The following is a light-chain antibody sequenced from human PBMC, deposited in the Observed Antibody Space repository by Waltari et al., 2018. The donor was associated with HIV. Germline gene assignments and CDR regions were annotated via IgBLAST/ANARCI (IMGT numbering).Light chain of an antibody. CDR2: EVN. J-gene: IGLJ1*01. CDR1: ISDVGFYDY. Sequence: SALTQPPSPSGSPGQSVTTSCTGTISDVGFYDYVSWYQLHPGQAPKLIIFEVNKRPSGVPDRFFGSKSGSAASLTVSGLQAEDEADYYCCSYAGGNNFVFGTGTKVTVL. CDR3: CSYAGGNNFV. V-gene: IGLV2-8*01.